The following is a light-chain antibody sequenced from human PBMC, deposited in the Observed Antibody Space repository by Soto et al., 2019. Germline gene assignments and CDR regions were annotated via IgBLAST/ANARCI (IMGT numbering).Light chain of an antibody. Sequence: EIVMTQSPATLSVSPGERATLSCRASQSVSSGYLAWYQQKPGQAPRLLIYGASIRATAIPDRFSGSGSGTDFTLTISRLEPEDSAVYYCQQYVTSHLLIFGQGTRLEIK. J-gene: IGKJ5*01. CDR2: GAS. V-gene: IGKV3-20*01. CDR1: QSVSSGY. CDR3: QQYVTSHLLI.